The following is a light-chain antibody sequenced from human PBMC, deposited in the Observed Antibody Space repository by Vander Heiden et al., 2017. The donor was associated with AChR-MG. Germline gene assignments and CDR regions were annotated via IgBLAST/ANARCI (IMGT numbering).Light chain of an antibody. CDR2: GAS. Sequence: EIVLTQSPGTLSLSPGESATLSCRASQSVSARYLAWYQQKPGQAPRLLIYGASSRATGIPDRFSGSGYGTDFTLTISRLDPEDFAVYYCQQYGNSPTWTFGQRTQVEIK. CDR1: QSVSARY. J-gene: IGKJ1*01. V-gene: IGKV3-20*01. CDR3: QQYGNSPTWT.